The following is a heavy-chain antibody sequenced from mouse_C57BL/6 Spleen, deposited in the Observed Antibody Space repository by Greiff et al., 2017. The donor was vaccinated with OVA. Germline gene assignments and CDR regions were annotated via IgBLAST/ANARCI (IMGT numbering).Heavy chain of an antibody. V-gene: IGHV1-55*01. CDR3: ARSPHYYGSSSFDY. CDR2: IYPGSGST. CDR1: GYTFTSYW. Sequence: QVHVKQPGAELVKPGASVKMSCKASGYTFTSYWITWVKQRPGQGLEWIGDIYPGSGSTNYNEKFKSKATLTVDTSSSTAYMQLSSLTSEDSAVYYCARSPHYYGSSSFDYWGQGTTLTVSS. J-gene: IGHJ2*01. D-gene: IGHD1-1*01.